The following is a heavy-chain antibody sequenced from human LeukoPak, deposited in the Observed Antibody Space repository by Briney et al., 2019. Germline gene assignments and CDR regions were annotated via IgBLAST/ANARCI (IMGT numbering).Heavy chain of an antibody. J-gene: IGHJ4*02. Sequence: SQTLSLTCAISGDSVSSNSAAWNWIRQSPSRGLEWLGRTYYRSKWYNDYAVSVKSRITINPDTSKNQFSLQLNSVTPEDTAVYYCARDFLAVAGTSPRGDFDYWGQGTLVTVSS. CDR1: GDSVSSNSAA. CDR2: TYYRSKWYN. D-gene: IGHD6-19*01. CDR3: ARDFLAVAGTSPRGDFDY. V-gene: IGHV6-1*01.